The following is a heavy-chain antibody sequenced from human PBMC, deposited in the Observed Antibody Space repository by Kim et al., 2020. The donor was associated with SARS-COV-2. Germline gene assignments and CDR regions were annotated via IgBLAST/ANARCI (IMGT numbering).Heavy chain of an antibody. CDR2: INPNSGGT. Sequence: ASVKVSCKASGYTFTGYYMHWVRQAPGQGLEWMGRINPNSGGTNYAQKFQGRVTMTRDTSISTAYMELSRLRSDDTVVYYCARGSFDYYDISGYYHFDYWGQGTLVTV. V-gene: IGHV1-2*05. D-gene: IGHD3-22*01. CDR1: GYTFTGYY. J-gene: IGHJ4*02. CDR3: ARGSFDYYDISGYYHFDY.